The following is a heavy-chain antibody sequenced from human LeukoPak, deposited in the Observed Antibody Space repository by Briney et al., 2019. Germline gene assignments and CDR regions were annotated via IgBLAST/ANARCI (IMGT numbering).Heavy chain of an antibody. CDR1: GFTFSNNN. CDR3: ARDSSMIH. CDR2: ISGSSSTI. Sequence: GGSLRLSCAAPGFTFSNNNMNWVRQAPGKGLEWVSYISGSSSTIYYADSVKGRFTISRDNAKNSLYLQMNSLRDEDTAVYYRARDSSMIHWGQGTLVTVSS. J-gene: IGHJ4*02. D-gene: IGHD3-22*01. V-gene: IGHV3-48*02.